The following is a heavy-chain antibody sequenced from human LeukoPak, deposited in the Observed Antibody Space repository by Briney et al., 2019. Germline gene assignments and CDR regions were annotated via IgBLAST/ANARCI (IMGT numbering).Heavy chain of an antibody. CDR3: ARGPLYCSGGSCFLLYYYYYYGMDV. CDR2: ISAYNGNT. Sequence: ASVKVSCKASGYTFTSYGISWVRQAPGQGLEWMGWISAYNGNTNYAQKLQGRVTMTTDTSTSTAYMKLRSLRSDDTAVYYCARGPLYCSGGSCFLLYYYYYYGMDVWGQGTTVTVSS. J-gene: IGHJ6*02. CDR1: GYTFTSYG. D-gene: IGHD2-15*01. V-gene: IGHV1-18*01.